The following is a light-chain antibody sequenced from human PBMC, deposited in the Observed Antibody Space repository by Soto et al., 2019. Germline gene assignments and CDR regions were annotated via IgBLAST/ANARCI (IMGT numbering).Light chain of an antibody. CDR2: DAS. V-gene: IGKV1-5*01. J-gene: IGKJ1*01. CDR1: QSISRW. CDR3: KQYENYWT. Sequence: DIQITQSPSTLSASVGDRVTITCRASQSISRWLAWYQHKPGKAPKLLIYDASNLDSGVPSRFRGSGSGTEFSLTIIHMQPDDCATYYCKQYENYWTVGQGTKGEIK.